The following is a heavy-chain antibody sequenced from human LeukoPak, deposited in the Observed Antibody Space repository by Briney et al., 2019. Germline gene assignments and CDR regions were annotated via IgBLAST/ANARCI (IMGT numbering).Heavy chain of an antibody. J-gene: IGHJ4*02. D-gene: IGHD3-22*01. Sequence: GGSLRLSCAASGFTFSSYAMSWVRQAPGKGLEWVSVISGRGGSTYYADSVKGRFTISRDNSKNTLYLQMNSLRAEDTAVYFCAKYGSYYYDSSANYFDYWGQGTLVTVSS. CDR3: AKYGSYYYDSSANYFDY. CDR2: ISGRGGST. V-gene: IGHV3-23*01. CDR1: GFTFSSYA.